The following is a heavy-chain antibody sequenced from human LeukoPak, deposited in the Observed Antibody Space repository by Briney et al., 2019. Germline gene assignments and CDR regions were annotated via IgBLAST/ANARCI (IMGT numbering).Heavy chain of an antibody. CDR3: AGGPGSLLH. V-gene: IGHV6-1*01. J-gene: IGHJ4*02. Sequence: SQTLSLTCAISGDSVSSNSGAWNWIRQSPSRGLEWLGRTYYRSKWYNGYAVSVKSRITINPDTSKNRFSLHLNSVTPEDTAVYYCAGGPGSLLHWGQGILVTVSS. CDR1: GDSVSSNSGA. CDR2: TYYRSKWYN.